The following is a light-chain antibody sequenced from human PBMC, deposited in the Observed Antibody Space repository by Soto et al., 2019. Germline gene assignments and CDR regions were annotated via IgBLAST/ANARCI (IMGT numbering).Light chain of an antibody. J-gene: IGLJ2*01. Sequence: QSALTQPASVSGSPGQSITISCTGTSSDVGAYNYVSWYQQHPGKAPKLMIYEVSNRPSGVSNRFSGSKSGNTASLTISGLQAEDEADYYFSSYRSSSTLVFGGGTKLTVL. CDR2: EVS. CDR3: SSYRSSSTLV. CDR1: SSDVGAYNY. V-gene: IGLV2-14*01.